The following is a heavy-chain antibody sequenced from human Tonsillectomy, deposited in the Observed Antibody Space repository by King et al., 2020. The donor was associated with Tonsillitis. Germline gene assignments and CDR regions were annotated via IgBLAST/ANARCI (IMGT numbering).Heavy chain of an antibody. D-gene: IGHD5-24*01. CDR2: ISAYNGNT. Sequence: QLVQSGAEVKKPGASVKVSCKSSGYTFTNYGFSWGRQAPGQGLEWMGWISAYNGNTNYAQKLQGRVTMTTDTSTSTAYMELRSLGSDDTAVYYCARVRPLMARPYHNYDYMDVWGKGTTVTVSS. J-gene: IGHJ6*03. CDR3: ARVRPLMARPYHNYDYMDV. V-gene: IGHV1-18*01. CDR1: GYTFTNYG.